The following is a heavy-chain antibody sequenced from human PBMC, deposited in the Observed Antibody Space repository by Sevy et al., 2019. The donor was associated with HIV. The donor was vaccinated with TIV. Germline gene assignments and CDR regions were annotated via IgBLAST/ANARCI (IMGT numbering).Heavy chain of an antibody. J-gene: IGHJ5*02. CDR2: ISTSSITI. CDR3: ARGFCISSSCSGSS. V-gene: IGHV3-48*01. D-gene: IGHD2-2*01. CDR1: GFSFNSFN. Sequence: GGSLRLSCAASGFSFNSFNMNWVRQAPGKGLEWVAHISTSSITIYYADSVKGRFTISRDNAKNSLYLQMNSLRAEDTAVYYCARGFCISSSCSGSSWGQGTLVTVSS.